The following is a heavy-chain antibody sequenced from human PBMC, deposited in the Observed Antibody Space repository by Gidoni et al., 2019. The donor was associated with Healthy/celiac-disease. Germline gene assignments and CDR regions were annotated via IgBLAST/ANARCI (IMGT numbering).Heavy chain of an antibody. Sequence: EVQLVQSGAEVKKPGESLRISCKGSVYSFTSYWISWVRQMPGKGLVWMGRIDPSDSDTNYSPSFQGHVTISADKSISTAYLQWSSLKASDTAMYYCAIMYYDILTGHFDPYYFDYWGQGTLVTVSS. J-gene: IGHJ4*02. CDR2: IDPSDSDT. D-gene: IGHD3-9*01. CDR3: AIMYYDILTGHFDPYYFDY. CDR1: VYSFTSYW. V-gene: IGHV5-10-1*03.